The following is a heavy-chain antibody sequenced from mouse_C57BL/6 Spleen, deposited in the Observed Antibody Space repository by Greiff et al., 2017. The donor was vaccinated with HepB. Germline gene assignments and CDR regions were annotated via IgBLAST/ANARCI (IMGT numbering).Heavy chain of an antibody. CDR2: IYPGSGST. V-gene: IGHV1-55*01. J-gene: IGHJ2*01. Sequence: QVQLQQPGAELVKPGASVKMSCKASGYTFTSYWITWVKQRPGQGLEWIGDIYPGSGSTNYNEKFKSKATLTVDTSSSTAYMQLSSLTSEDSAVYYCARQDYDYDGFDYWGQGTTLTVSS. CDR3: ARQDYDYDGFDY. D-gene: IGHD2-4*01. CDR1: GYTFTSYW.